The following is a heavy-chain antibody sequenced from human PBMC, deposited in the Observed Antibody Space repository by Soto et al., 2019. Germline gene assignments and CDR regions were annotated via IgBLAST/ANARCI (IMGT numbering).Heavy chain of an antibody. V-gene: IGHV3-33*01. D-gene: IGHD3-10*02. Sequence: GGSLRLSCAASGFTFSSYGMHWVRQAPGKGLEWVAVIWYDGSNKYYADSVKGRFTISRDNSKNTLYLQMNSLRAEDTAVYYCALILHYGRRGIHYSGQATLGTVFS. CDR2: IWYDGSNK. CDR3: ALILHYGRRGIHY. J-gene: IGHJ4*02. CDR1: GFTFSSYG.